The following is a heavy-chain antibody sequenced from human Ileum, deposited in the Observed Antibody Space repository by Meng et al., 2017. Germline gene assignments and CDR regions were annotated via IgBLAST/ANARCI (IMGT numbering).Heavy chain of an antibody. V-gene: IGHV3-23*01. CDR2: ISVSGPYT. J-gene: IGHJ4*02. Sequence: GESLKISCAASGFSSRNYAMSWVRQAPGKGLEWVSAISVSGPYTYYADSVKGRFTISRDSSTNTLYLQMNSLRAEDTAIYYCAKDQMLVARAWYGDNWGQGTLVTVSS. D-gene: IGHD2-15*01. CDR3: AKDQMLVARAWYGDN. CDR1: GFSSRNYA.